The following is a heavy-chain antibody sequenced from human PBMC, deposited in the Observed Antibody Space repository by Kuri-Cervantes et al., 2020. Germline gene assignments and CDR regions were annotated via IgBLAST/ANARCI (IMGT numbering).Heavy chain of an antibody. Sequence: GGSLRLSCAASGFTFSGSAMHWVRQASGKGLEWVGRIRSEANSYATAYAASVKGRFTISRDDSKNTAYLQMNSLKTEDTAVYYCTRYNWNYDAFDIWGQGTMVTVSS. D-gene: IGHD1-7*01. CDR1: GFTFSGSA. CDR3: TRYNWNYDAFDI. CDR2: IRSEANSYAT. V-gene: IGHV3-73*01. J-gene: IGHJ3*02.